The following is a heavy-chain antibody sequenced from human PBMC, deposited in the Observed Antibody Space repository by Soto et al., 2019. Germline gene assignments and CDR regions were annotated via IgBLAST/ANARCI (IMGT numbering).Heavy chain of an antibody. V-gene: IGHV1-69*13. CDR2: IIPIFGTA. CDR1: GGTFSSYA. Sequence: SVKVSCKASGGTFSSYAISWVRQAPGQGLEWMGGIIPIFGTANYAQKFQGRVTITADESTSTAYMELSSLRSEDTAVYYCARARVLYSYGYRPFDYWGQGTLVTVSS. CDR3: ARARVLYSYGYRPFDY. J-gene: IGHJ4*02. D-gene: IGHD5-18*01.